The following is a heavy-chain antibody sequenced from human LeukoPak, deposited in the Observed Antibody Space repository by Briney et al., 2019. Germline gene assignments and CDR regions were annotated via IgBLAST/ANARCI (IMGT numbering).Heavy chain of an antibody. Sequence: SETLSLTCTVSGGSISSYYWSWIRQPPGKGLEWIGYIYTSGSTNYNPSLKSRVTISVDTSKNQFSLKLSSVTAADTAVYYCARRFSSSRYTRGLSAFDIWGQGTMVSVSS. CDR1: GGSISSYY. J-gene: IGHJ3*02. D-gene: IGHD6-13*01. CDR3: ARRFSSSRYTRGLSAFDI. V-gene: IGHV4-4*09. CDR2: IYTSGST.